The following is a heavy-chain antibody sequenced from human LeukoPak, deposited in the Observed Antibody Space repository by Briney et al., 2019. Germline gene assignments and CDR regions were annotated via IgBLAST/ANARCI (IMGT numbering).Heavy chain of an antibody. J-gene: IGHJ4*02. D-gene: IGHD5-12*01. Sequence: GGSLRVSCAASGFTFTGYSMTWVRQAPGKGLEWVSSISRIPSYIYYADLVKARFTISRDNAKNSLYLQMNSLRAEDKAVYYCARNRLGDPSMVANDYWGQGTLVTVSS. V-gene: IGHV3-21*01. CDR3: ARNRLGDPSMVANDY. CDR2: ISRIPSYI. CDR1: GFTFTGYS.